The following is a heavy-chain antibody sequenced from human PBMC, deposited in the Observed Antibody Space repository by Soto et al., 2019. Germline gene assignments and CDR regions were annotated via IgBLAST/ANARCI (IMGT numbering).Heavy chain of an antibody. CDR3: ARVFETTVTTALMNYYYYYMDV. CDR2: ISAYNGNT. J-gene: IGHJ6*03. V-gene: IGHV1-18*01. Sequence: ASVKVSCKASGYTFTSYGISWVRQAPGQGLEWMGWISAYNGNTNYAQKLQGRVTMTTDTSTSTAYMELRSLRSDDTAVYYCARVFETTVTTALMNYYYYYMDVWGKGTKVTVSS. D-gene: IGHD4-17*01. CDR1: GYTFTSYG.